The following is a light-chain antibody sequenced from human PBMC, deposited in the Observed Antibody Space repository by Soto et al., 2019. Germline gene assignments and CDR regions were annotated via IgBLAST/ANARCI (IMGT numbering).Light chain of an antibody. CDR3: QQYNNWPPIT. J-gene: IGKJ5*01. Sequence: EIVLPPSPATLSVSPGARATLSCRASQSVSSDLAWYQQKPGQAPRLLIYGASTRATGIPARFSGSGSGTEFTLTISSLQSEDFAVYYCQQYNNWPPITVGQGTRLEN. V-gene: IGKV3-15*01. CDR2: GAS. CDR1: QSVSSD.